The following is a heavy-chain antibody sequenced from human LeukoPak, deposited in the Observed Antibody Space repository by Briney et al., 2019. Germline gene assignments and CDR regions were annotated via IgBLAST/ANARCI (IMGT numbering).Heavy chain of an antibody. CDR1: GFTFSSYA. Sequence: GGSLRLSCAASGFTFSSYAMSWVRQAPGKGLEWVSAISGSGGSTYYADSVKGRFTISRANSKNTLYLQMNSLRAEDTAVYYCAKDESPYYDSSGLDDYWGQGTLVTVSS. V-gene: IGHV3-23*01. D-gene: IGHD3-22*01. CDR3: AKDESPYYDSSGLDDY. J-gene: IGHJ4*02. CDR2: ISGSGGST.